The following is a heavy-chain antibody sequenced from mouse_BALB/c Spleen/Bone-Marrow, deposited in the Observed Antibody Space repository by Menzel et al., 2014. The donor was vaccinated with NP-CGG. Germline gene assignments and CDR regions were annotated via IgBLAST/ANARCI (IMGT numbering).Heavy chain of an antibody. CDR3: ARPDYYGYLNY. CDR1: GFDFSRYW. J-gene: IGHJ2*01. V-gene: IGHV4-1*02. CDR2: INPDSSTI. Sequence: EVKLQESGGGPVQPGGSLKLSCAASGFDFSRYWMSWVRQAPGKGLEWIGEINPDSSTINYTPSLKDKFIISRDNAKNTLYPRLNKVRSEDTALYYCARPDYYGYLNYWGQGTTLTVSS. D-gene: IGHD1-1*01.